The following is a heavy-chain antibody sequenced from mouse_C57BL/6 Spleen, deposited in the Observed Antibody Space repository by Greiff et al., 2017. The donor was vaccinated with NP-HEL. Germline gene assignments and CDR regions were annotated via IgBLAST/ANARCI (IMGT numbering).Heavy chain of an antibody. V-gene: IGHV1-82*01. D-gene: IGHD3-1*01. CDR1: GYAFSSSW. CDR3: ARSGRGFDY. Sequence: QVQLKESGPELVKPGASVKISCKASGYAFSSSWMNWVKQRPGKGLEWIGRIYPGDGDTNCNGKFKGKATLTADKSSSTAYMQLSSLTSEDSAVYFCARSGRGFDYWGQGTTLTVSS. CDR2: IYPGDGDT. J-gene: IGHJ2*01.